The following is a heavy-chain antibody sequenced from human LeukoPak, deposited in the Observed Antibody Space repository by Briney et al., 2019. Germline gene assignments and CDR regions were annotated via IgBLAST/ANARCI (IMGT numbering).Heavy chain of an antibody. D-gene: IGHD6-19*01. CDR2: INAYNGNT. CDR3: ARLGYSSGWYMADAFDI. J-gene: IGHJ3*02. CDR1: GYTFTSYG. V-gene: IGHV1-18*01. Sequence: ASVKVSCKASGYTFTSYGISWVRQAPGQGLEWMGWINAYNGNTNYAQKLQGRVTMTTDTSTSTAYMELRSLRSDDTAVYYCARLGYSSGWYMADAFDIWGKGKMVTVSP.